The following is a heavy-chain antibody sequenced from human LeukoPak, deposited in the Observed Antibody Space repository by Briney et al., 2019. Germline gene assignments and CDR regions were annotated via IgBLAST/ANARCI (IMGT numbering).Heavy chain of an antibody. CDR3: ETVSWTTGGLGY. D-gene: IGHD4-11*01. Sequence: ASVKVSCKASGYSFSDYYIQWVRQVPGQGPEWMGWVNPDSGGSICAQRFQGRVTLTRDTSINTAYLGLTSLKSDDTALHFCETVSWTTGGLGYWGQGTLVTVSS. CDR1: GYSFSDYY. J-gene: IGHJ4*02. CDR2: VNPDSGGS. V-gene: IGHV1-2*02.